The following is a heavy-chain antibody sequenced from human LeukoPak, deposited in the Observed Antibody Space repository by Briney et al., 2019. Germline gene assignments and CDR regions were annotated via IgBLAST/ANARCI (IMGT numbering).Heavy chain of an antibody. Sequence: GESLKISCKGSRYSFTSYWIGWVRQMPGKGLEWMGIIYPGDSDTRYSPSFQGQVTISADKSISTAYLQWSSLKASDTAMYYCARQGRLDPQYYYYGMDVWGQGTTVTVSS. CDR3: ARQGRLDPQYYYYGMDV. D-gene: IGHD5-12*01. J-gene: IGHJ6*02. V-gene: IGHV5-51*01. CDR2: IYPGDSDT. CDR1: RYSFTSYW.